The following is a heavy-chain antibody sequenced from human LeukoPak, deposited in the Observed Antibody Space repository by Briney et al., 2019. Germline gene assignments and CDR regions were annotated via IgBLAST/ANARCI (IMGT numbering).Heavy chain of an antibody. V-gene: IGHV3-33*01. CDR2: IWYDGSNK. CDR3: ARNRLTDYYDSNYGMDV. Sequence: PGRSLRLSCAASGFTFSSYGMHWVRQAPGKGLEWVAVIWYDGSNKYYAGSVKGRFTISRDNSKNTLYLQMNSLRAEDTAVYYCARNRLTDYYDSNYGMDVWGQGTTVTVSS. CDR1: GFTFSSYG. J-gene: IGHJ6*02. D-gene: IGHD3-22*01.